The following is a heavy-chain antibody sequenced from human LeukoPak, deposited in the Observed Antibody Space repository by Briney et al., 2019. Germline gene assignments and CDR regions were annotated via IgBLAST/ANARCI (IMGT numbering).Heavy chain of an antibody. J-gene: IGHJ3*02. CDR2: ISAYNGNT. D-gene: IGHD6-19*01. V-gene: IGHV1-18*01. CDR3: ARLGLGKHIEVAGIPFDI. Sequence: ASVKVSCKASGYTFTSYGISWVRQAPGQGLEWMGWISAYNGNTNYAQKLQGRVTMTTDTSTSTAYMELRSLRSDDTAVYYCARLGLGKHIEVAGIPFDIWGQGTMVTVSS. CDR1: GYTFTSYG.